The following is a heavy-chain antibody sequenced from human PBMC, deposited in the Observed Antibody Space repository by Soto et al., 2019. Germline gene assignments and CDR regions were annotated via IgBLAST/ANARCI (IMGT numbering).Heavy chain of an antibody. CDR3: ARVRIFDYGFDP. J-gene: IGHJ5*02. V-gene: IGHV4-38-2*01. Sequence: SETLSLTCDVSGYSISGGFYWGWIRQPPGKGLEWIANIYHSGSAYYTPSLKTRVTTSVDTSKNQISLRLNSVTAADTAVYFCARVRIFDYGFDPWGKCIQVTVSS. CDR2: IYHSGSA. CDR1: GYSISGGFY. D-gene: IGHD3-16*01.